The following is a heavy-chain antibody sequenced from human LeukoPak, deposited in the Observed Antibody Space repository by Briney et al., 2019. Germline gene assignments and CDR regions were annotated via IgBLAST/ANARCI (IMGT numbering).Heavy chain of an antibody. CDR3: ASDYCINGVCYPH. V-gene: IGHV3-53*01. CDR1: GFTVSSNY. CDR2: IYSGGST. D-gene: IGHD2-8*01. Sequence: PGGSLRLSCAASGFTVSSNYMSWVRQAPGKGLEWVSVIYSGGSTYYADSVKGRFPISRDNSKNTLYLQRNSVRAEDTAVYYCASDYCINGVCYPHWGQGTLVTVSS. J-gene: IGHJ4*02.